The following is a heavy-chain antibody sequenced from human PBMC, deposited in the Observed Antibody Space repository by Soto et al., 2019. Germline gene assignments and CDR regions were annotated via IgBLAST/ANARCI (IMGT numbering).Heavy chain of an antibody. Sequence: GGSLRLSCAASGFTFSTYPMSWVRQAPGKGLEWVSGISGSGISTYYTDSVKGRFTISRDNSKNTVFLQMNSLRDEDTAVYYCVKPPVITASYYYYDMDVWGQGTTAPVSS. D-gene: IGHD4-4*01. V-gene: IGHV3-23*01. CDR1: GFTFSTYP. CDR3: VKPPVITASYYYYDMDV. J-gene: IGHJ6*02. CDR2: ISGSGIST.